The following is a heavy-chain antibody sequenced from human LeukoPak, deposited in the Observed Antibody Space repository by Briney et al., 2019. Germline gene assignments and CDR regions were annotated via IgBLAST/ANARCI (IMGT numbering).Heavy chain of an antibody. V-gene: IGHV1-18*01. CDR1: GYTFTSYG. CDR3: ARDVWSGYYQYYYYYGMDV. Sequence: ASVKVSCKASGYTFTSYGISWVRQAPGQGLEWMGWISAYNGNTNYAQKLQGRVTMTTDTSTSTAYMELRSLRSDDTAVYYCARDVWSGYYQYYYYYGMDVWGQGTTVTVTS. D-gene: IGHD3-3*01. CDR2: ISAYNGNT. J-gene: IGHJ6*02.